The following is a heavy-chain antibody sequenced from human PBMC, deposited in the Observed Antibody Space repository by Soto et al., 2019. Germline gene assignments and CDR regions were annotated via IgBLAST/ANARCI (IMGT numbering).Heavy chain of an antibody. CDR3: ASLFFYHREDLLLFDF. CDR1: GYSFTSYW. CDR2: IYPGDSDT. Sequence: GESLKISCKGSGYSFTSYWIGWVRQMPGKGLEWMGIIYPGDSDTRYSPSFQGQVTISADKSISTAYLQWSSLKASDTAMYYCASLFFYHREDLLLFDFWAQGTMV. V-gene: IGHV5-51*01. J-gene: IGHJ3*01. D-gene: IGHD2-2*01.